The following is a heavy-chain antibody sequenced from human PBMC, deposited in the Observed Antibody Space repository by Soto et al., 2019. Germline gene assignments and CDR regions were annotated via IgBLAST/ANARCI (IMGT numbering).Heavy chain of an antibody. CDR2: ISGSGGST. CDR3: AKSRLLYGGNSGYFDY. CDR1: GFTFSSYA. Sequence: GGSLRLSCAASGFTFSSYAMSWVRQAPGKGLEWVSAISGSGGSTYYADSVKGGFTISRDNSKNTLYLQMNSLRAEDTAVYYCAKSRLLYGGNSGYFDYWGQGTLVTVSS. D-gene: IGHD4-17*01. V-gene: IGHV3-23*01. J-gene: IGHJ4*02.